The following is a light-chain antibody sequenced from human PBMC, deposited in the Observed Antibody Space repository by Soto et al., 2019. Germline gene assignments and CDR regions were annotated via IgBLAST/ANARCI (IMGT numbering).Light chain of an antibody. CDR2: DAS. Sequence: ELVLTQSPATLSLSPGERATLSCRVSQSISSYLAWYQQQPCQAPRLIIYDASNRATGIPASFSGSGSGTDFTLTISRLEPEYFAVYYCQQRGTWHPSLTFGGGDKVESK. V-gene: IGKV3-11*01. J-gene: IGKJ4*01. CDR3: QQRGTWHPSLT. CDR1: QSISSY.